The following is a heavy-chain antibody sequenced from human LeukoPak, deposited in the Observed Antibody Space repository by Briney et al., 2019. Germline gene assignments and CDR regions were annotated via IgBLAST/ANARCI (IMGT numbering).Heavy chain of an antibody. J-gene: IGHJ3*02. CDR1: GFTFSNAW. CDR3: RGWLRNDAFDI. CDR2: IKSKTDGGTT. D-gene: IGHD5-12*01. Sequence: GGSLRLSCAASGFTFSNAWMSWVRQAPGKGLEWVGRIKSKTDGGTTDYAAPVKGRFTISRDDSKNTLYLQMNSLKTEDTAVYYCRGWLRNDAFDIWGQGTMVTVSS. V-gene: IGHV3-15*01.